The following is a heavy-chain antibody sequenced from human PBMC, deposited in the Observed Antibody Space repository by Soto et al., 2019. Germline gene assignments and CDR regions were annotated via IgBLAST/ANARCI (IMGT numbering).Heavy chain of an antibody. CDR3: ARELRTVIHYYYYYMDV. D-gene: IGHD4-4*01. J-gene: IGHJ6*03. CDR1: GGSFSGYY. Sequence: PSETLSLTCAVYGGSFSGYYWSWIRQPPGKGLEWIGEINHSGSTNYNPSLKSRVTISVDTSKNQFSLKLSSVTAADTAVYYCARELRTVIHYYYYYMDVWGKGTTVTVSS. CDR2: INHSGST. V-gene: IGHV4-34*01.